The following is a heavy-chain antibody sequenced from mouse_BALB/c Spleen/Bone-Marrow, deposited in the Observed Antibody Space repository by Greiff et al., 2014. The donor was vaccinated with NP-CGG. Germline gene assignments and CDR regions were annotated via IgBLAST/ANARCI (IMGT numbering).Heavy chain of an antibody. CDR3: ASEFAY. Sequence: VQLQPSGPGLVQSSQSLSITCTVSGLSLTSYGVHWVRLSPGKGLEWLGVIWNIGTTDYNAAFISRLSITKDNSKSQVFFKMNSLKADDTAIYYCASEFAYWGQGTLVTVSA. J-gene: IGHJ3*01. CDR1: GLSLTSYG. CDR2: IWNIGTT. V-gene: IGHV2-4-1*01.